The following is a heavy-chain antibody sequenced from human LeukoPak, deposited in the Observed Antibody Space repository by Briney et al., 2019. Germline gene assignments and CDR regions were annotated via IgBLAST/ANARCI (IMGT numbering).Heavy chain of an antibody. V-gene: IGHV3-23*01. Sequence: GGSLRLSCAASGFTFSSYAMSWVRQAPGKGLEWVSAISGSGGSTYYADSVKGRFTISRDNSKNTLYLQMNSLRAEDTAVYYCAKSLSDFYDYVWGSYLPPFDYWGQGTLVTVSS. CDR1: GFTFSSYA. CDR2: ISGSGGST. CDR3: AKSLSDFYDYVWGSYLPPFDY. J-gene: IGHJ4*02. D-gene: IGHD3-16*02.